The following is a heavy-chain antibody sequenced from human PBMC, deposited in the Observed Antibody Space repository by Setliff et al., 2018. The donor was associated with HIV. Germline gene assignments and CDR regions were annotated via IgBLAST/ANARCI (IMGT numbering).Heavy chain of an antibody. CDR2: INPNSGGT. J-gene: IGHJ3*02. Sequence: ASVKVSCKASGYTFSDYYMHWVRQAPGQGLEWMGWINPNSGGTNYAQKFQGRVNMTRDTSISTTYMELSRLRSDDTAVYYCARDPGYRSTWYGVFDIWGQGTMVTVSS. CDR1: GYTFSDYY. V-gene: IGHV1-2*02. D-gene: IGHD6-13*01. CDR3: ARDPGYRSTWYGVFDI.